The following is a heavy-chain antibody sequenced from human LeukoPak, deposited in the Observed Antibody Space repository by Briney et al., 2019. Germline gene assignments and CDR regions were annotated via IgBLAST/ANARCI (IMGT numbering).Heavy chain of an antibody. CDR2: IYSGGST. D-gene: IGHD1-26*01. V-gene: IGHV3-53*01. CDR1: GFTVSSNY. CDR3: ARVVVGAVDY. Sequence: GGPLRLSCAASGFTVSSNYMSWVRQAPGKGLEWVSVIYSGGSTYYADSVKGRFTISRDNSKNTLYLQMNSLRAEDTAVYYCARVVVGAVDYWGQGTLVTVSS. J-gene: IGHJ4*01.